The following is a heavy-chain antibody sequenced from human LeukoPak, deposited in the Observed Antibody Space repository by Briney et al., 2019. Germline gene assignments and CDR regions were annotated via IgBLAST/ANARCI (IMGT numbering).Heavy chain of an antibody. V-gene: IGHV4-39*07. D-gene: IGHD3-3*01. Sequence: KAPETLSLTCTVSGGSISSSSYYWGWIRQPPGKGLEWIGEINHSGSTNYNPSLKSRVTISVDTSKNQFSLKLSSVTAADTAVYYCARGKATGFWSGYAFNYXXRGTLVTVSS. CDR3: ARGKATGFWSGYAFNY. J-gene: IGHJ4*02. CDR2: INHSGST. CDR1: GGSISSSSYY.